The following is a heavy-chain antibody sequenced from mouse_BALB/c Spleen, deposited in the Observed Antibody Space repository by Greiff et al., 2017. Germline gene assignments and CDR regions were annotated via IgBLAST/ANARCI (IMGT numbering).Heavy chain of an antibody. J-gene: IGHJ3*01. CDR2: ISSGSSTI. Sequence: EVKVVESGGGLVQPGGSQKLSCAASGFTFSSFGMHWVRQAPEKGLEWVAYISSGSSTIYYADTVKGRFTISRDNPKNTLFLQMTSLRSEDTAMYYCARSEYGNYWFAYWGQGTLVTVSA. CDR3: ARSEYGNYWFAY. V-gene: IGHV5-17*02. CDR1: GFTFSSFG. D-gene: IGHD2-10*02.